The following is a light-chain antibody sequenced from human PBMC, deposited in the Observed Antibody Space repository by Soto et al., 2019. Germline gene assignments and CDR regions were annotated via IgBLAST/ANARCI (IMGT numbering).Light chain of an antibody. V-gene: IGKV2-28*01. CDR1: QSLLHSNGYNY. J-gene: IGKJ5*01. CDR2: LGS. Sequence: DIVMNQSPLSLPVTPGEPASISCRSSQSLLHSNGYNYLDGYLQKPVQSPQLLIYLGSNRASGVPDRFSGSGSGTDFTLKISRVEAEDVGVYYCMQALQTPSFGQGTRLEIK. CDR3: MQALQTPS.